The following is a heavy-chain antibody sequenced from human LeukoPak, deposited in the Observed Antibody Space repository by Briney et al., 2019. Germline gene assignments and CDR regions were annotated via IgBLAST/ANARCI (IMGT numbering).Heavy chain of an antibody. CDR3: CVYKAANWFDP. Sequence: GGSLRLSCAASGFTFSSYSMNWVRQAPGKGLEWVSFISTSSSYIYYVDSVKGRFTISRDNAKNSLYVQMNSLRVEDTAIYYCCVYKAANWFDPWGQGTLVTVSS. J-gene: IGHJ5*02. CDR2: ISTSSSYI. V-gene: IGHV3-21*01. CDR1: GFTFSSYS. D-gene: IGHD5/OR15-5a*01.